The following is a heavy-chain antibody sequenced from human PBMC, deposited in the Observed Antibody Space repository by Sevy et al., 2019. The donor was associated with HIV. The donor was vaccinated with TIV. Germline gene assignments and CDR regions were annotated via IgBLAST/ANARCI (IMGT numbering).Heavy chain of an antibody. CDR3: ARAESFDY. CDR1: GFTLSSYA. J-gene: IGHJ4*02. V-gene: IGHV3-30-3*01. CDR2: ISYDGSYK. Sequence: GGSLRLSCTASGFTLSSYAMHWVRQAPGKGLEWVAVISYDGSYKYYADSVKGRFTISRDNSKNTLYLQMNSLRAEDTAVHYCARAESFDYWGQGTLVTVSS.